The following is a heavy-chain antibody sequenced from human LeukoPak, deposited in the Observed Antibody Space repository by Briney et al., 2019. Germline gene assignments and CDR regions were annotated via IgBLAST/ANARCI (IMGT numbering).Heavy chain of an antibody. CDR3: AXDITVMDWEIDY. CDR1: GFTFSSYG. J-gene: IGHJ4*02. CDR2: IRYDGSNK. D-gene: IGHD1-26*01. Sequence: PGGSLRLSCAASGFTFSSYGMHWVRQAPGKGLEWVAFIRYDGSNKYYADSVKGRFTISRDNSKNTLYLQMNSLRAEDTAVYYCAXDITVMDWEIDYWGQGTLVTVSS. V-gene: IGHV3-30*02.